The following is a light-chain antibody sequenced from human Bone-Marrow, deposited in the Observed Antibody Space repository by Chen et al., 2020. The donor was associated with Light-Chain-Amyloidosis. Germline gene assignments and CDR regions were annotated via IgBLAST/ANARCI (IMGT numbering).Light chain of an antibody. V-gene: IGLV3-25*02. Sequence: SYELTQPPSVSVSPGQTARITCSGDDLPTKYAYWYQQKPGQAPVLVIHRDNERPSGISERFSGCRSGTTATLTSRGGEAEEAADYNLQSADSSCTDAVICGGGTKLTV. J-gene: IGLJ2*01. CDR3: QSADSSCTDAVI. CDR1: DLPTKY. CDR2: RDN.